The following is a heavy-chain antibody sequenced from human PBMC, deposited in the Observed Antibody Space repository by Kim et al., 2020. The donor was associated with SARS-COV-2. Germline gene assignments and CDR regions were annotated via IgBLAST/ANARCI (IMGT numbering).Heavy chain of an antibody. D-gene: IGHD3-22*01. CDR3: ARAQYYYDSSEAFDI. CDR1: GFTFSSYW. V-gene: IGHV3-74*01. Sequence: GGSLRLSCAASGFTFSSYWMHWVRQAPGKGLVWVSRINSDGSSTSYADSVKGRFTISRDNAKNTLYLQMNSLRAEDTAVYYCARAQYYYDSSEAFDIWGQGTMVTVSS. J-gene: IGHJ3*02. CDR2: INSDGSST.